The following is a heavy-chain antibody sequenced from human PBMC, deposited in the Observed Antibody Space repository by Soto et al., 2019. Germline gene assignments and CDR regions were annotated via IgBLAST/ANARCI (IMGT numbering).Heavy chain of an antibody. CDR1: GGSFSGYY. Sequence: SETLSLTCAVYGGSFSGYYWSWIRQPPGKGLEWIGEINHSGSTNYNPSLKSRVTISVDTSKNQFSLKLSSVTAADTAVYYCARVTRRITMIVVVRWFDPWGQGTLVTVSS. CDR2: INHSGST. D-gene: IGHD3-22*01. J-gene: IGHJ5*02. V-gene: IGHV4-34*01. CDR3: ARVTRRITMIVVVRWFDP.